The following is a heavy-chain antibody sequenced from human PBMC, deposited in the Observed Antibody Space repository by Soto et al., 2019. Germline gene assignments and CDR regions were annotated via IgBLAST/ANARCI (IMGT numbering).Heavy chain of an antibody. V-gene: IGHV3-30*18. CDR1: GLPFRSFG. Sequence: GRFLSLSCPVSGLPFRSFGMHWVRQAPGKGLEWVAVISYDGSNKYYADSVKGRFTISRDNSKNTLYLQMNSLRAEETTVYYCANFPYWGQATMFPVS. CDR3: ANFPY. J-gene: IGHJ4*02. CDR2: ISYDGSNK.